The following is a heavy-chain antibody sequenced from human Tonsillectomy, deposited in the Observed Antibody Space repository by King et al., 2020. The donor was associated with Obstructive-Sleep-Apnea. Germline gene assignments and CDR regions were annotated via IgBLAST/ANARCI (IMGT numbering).Heavy chain of an antibody. D-gene: IGHD4-17*01. CDR2: ISTYNGNT. CDR3: ARGLSATVTPIPFDF. J-gene: IGHJ4*02. Sequence: QLVQSGAEVKKPGASVKVSCKASGYTFTSFGISWVRQAPGQGLEWIGWISTYNGNTNYAQKFQGRVTMTTDTSTTTGYMGLRSLRSDETATYYCARGLSATVTPIPFDFWGQGTLVSVSS. V-gene: IGHV1-18*04. CDR1: GYTFTSFG.